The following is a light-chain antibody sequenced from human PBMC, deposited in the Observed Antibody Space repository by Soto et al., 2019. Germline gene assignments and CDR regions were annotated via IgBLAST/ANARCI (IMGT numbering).Light chain of an antibody. CDR2: AAS. CDR3: QQSSSALSIT. V-gene: IGKV1-39*01. CDR1: ESIARH. J-gene: IGKJ5*01. Sequence: DIQMTQSPSSLSASVGDRVTITCRASESIARHLNWYQQKPGKAPKLLIYAASCLQNGVPSRFRGGGSGTAFTLTISNLQPADFATYYCQQSSSALSITFGQGTRLEIK.